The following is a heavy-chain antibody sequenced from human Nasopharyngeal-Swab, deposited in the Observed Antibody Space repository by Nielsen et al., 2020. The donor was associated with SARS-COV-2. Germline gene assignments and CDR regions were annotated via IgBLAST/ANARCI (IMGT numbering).Heavy chain of an antibody. J-gene: IGHJ6*04. V-gene: IGHV3-23*01. Sequence: WIRQPPGKGLEWVSAISGSGGSTYYADSVKGRCTISRDNSKNTLYLQMNSLRAEDTAVYYCARGVRYCSGGSCYAPGDVWGKGTTVTVSS. D-gene: IGHD2-15*01. CDR2: ISGSGGST. CDR3: ARGVRYCSGGSCYAPGDV.